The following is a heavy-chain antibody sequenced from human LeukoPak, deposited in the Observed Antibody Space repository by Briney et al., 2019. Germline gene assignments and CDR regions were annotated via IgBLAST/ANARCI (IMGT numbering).Heavy chain of an antibody. V-gene: IGHV3-15*01. D-gene: IGHD2-2*02. CDR1: GFTFSNYA. Sequence: GGSLRLSCAASGFTFSNYAMSWVRQAPGKGLEWVGRIKSKADGGTTDYAAPVKGRFTISRDDSKNTLYLQMNSLKTEDTAVYYCTTVYCSSTSCYTAHFDYWGQGTLVTVSS. CDR3: TTVYCSSTSCYTAHFDY. CDR2: IKSKADGGTT. J-gene: IGHJ4*02.